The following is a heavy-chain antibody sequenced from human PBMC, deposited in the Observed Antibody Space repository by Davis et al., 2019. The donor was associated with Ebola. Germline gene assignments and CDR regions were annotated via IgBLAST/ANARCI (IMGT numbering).Heavy chain of an antibody. J-gene: IGHJ4*02. Sequence: SGPTLVKPTQTLMLTCTFSGFSLSTTGVGVGWIRQPPGKALEWLALIYWDDGKRYSPSLKSRLTITKDTSKNQVVLTMTNMDPVDTATYYCAHMTVTSTTFDYWGQGTLVTVSS. CDR2: IYWDDGK. CDR1: GFSLSTTGVG. V-gene: IGHV2-5*02. CDR3: AHMTVTSTTFDY. D-gene: IGHD4-11*01.